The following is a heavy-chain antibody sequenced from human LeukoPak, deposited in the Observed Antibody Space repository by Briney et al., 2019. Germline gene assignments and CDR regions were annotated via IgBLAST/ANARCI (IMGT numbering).Heavy chain of an antibody. D-gene: IGHD3-22*01. CDR3: ARGLRAVLDYYDGSGRPDSGLGV. CDR2: IYYSGST. J-gene: IGHJ6*02. V-gene: IGHV4-31*03. Sequence: PSQTLSLTCTVSGGSISSGGYYWSWIRQHPGKGLEWIGYIYYSGSTYYNPSLKSRVTISVDTSKNQFSLKLSSVTAADTAVYYCARGLRAVLDYYDGSGRPDSGLGVWGQGTTVTVSS. CDR1: GGSISSGGYY.